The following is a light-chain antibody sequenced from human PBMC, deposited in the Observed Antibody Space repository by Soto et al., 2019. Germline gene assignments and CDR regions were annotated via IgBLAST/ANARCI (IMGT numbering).Light chain of an antibody. Sequence: QSVLTQPPSASETPEQRVTISCSGSSSNIGRNSVNWYQHLPGTAPKLLIYSNYQRPSGVPDRFSGSKSGTSASLAISGLQSEEEADYYCAAWDDSLNALLFGGGTKLTVL. CDR1: SSNIGRNS. CDR2: SNY. V-gene: IGLV1-44*01. J-gene: IGLJ3*02. CDR3: AAWDDSLNALL.